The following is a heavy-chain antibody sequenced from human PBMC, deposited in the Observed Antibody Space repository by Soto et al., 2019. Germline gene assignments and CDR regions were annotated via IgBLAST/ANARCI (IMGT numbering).Heavy chain of an antibody. CDR3: ARGGYCSSTSCYFLYYYYYMDV. D-gene: IGHD2-2*01. V-gene: IGHV4-59*01. CDR2: IYYSGST. J-gene: IGHJ6*03. Sequence: SETLSLTCTVSGGSISSFYWSWIRRPPGKGLEWIGYIYYSGSTNYNPSLKSRVTISVDTSKNQFSLKLSSVTAADTAVYYCARGGYCSSTSCYFLYYYYYMDVWGRGTTVTVSS. CDR1: GGSISSFY.